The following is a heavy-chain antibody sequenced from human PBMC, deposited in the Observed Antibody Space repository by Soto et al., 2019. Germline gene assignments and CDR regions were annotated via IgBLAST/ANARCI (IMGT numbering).Heavy chain of an antibody. Sequence: QVQLVESGGGVVQPGRSQRLSCAASGFTFSMYGMHWVRQAPGKGLEWMATVYYDGHNKYYADSVRGRFTISRDNSKNMVYLKINSLRAEDTAVYYCARDPPSTLGSFDIWGRGTMVTVSS. CDR2: VYYDGHNK. J-gene: IGHJ3*02. CDR1: GFTFSMYG. D-gene: IGHD2-2*01. V-gene: IGHV3-33*01. CDR3: ARDPPSTLGSFDI.